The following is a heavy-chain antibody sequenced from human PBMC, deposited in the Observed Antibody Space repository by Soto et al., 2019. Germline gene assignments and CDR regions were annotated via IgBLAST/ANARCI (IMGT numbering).Heavy chain of an antibody. CDR1: GYTFTGYY. Sequence: ASVKVSCKASGYTFTGYYMHWVRQAPGQGLEWMGWINPNSGGTSYAQKFQGRVTMTRDTSISTAYMELSRLRSDDTAVYYCARPRRGGGAFDIWGQGTMVTVSS. V-gene: IGHV1-2*02. CDR2: INPNSGGT. D-gene: IGHD3-16*01. J-gene: IGHJ3*02. CDR3: ARPRRGGGAFDI.